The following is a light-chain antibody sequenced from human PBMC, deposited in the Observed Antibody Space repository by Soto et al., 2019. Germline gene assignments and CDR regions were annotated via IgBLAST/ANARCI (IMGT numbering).Light chain of an antibody. Sequence: VLTQSPCTVSLSPGERATLSCRASQSISQSLAWYQQRPGQSPRLLIYDASRRATGIPDRFTGSGFGTDFTLTISRLAPEDRAVYYCQQYGGSPRTFGQGTKVDI. CDR3: QQYGGSPRT. V-gene: IGKV3-20*01. CDR1: QSISQS. CDR2: DAS. J-gene: IGKJ1*01.